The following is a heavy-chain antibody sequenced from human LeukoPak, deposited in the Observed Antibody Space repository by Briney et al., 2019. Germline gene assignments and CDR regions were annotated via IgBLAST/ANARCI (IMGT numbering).Heavy chain of an antibody. CDR3: VRGFWSGYELSYWYFDL. J-gene: IGHJ2*01. CDR1: GYTFTGYY. Sequence: GASVKVSCKASGYTFTGYYMHWVRQAPGQGLEWMGRINPNSGGTNYAQKFQGRVTMTRDTSISTAYMELSRLRSDDTAVYYCVRGFWSGYELSYWYFDLWGRGTLVTVSS. V-gene: IGHV1-2*06. CDR2: INPNSGGT. D-gene: IGHD3-3*01.